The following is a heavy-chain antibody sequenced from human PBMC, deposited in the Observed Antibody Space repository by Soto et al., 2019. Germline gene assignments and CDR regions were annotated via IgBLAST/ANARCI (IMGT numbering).Heavy chain of an antibody. J-gene: IGHJ4*02. CDR3: ARDLAKGGGSAGFDY. V-gene: IGHV1-2*02. D-gene: IGHD1-26*01. CDR1: GDTFTANY. CDR2: INPKSGGT. Sequence: ASVKVSCKASGDTFTANYIHWARQAPGQGFEWMGWINPKSGGTKYPQKFQGRVTMTGDTSLSTVYMTLTRLTSDDTAVYYCARDLAKGGGSAGFDYWGQGTRVTVSS.